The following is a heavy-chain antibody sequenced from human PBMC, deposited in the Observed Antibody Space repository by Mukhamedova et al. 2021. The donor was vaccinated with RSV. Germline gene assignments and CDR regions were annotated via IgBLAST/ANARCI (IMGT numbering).Heavy chain of an antibody. CDR2: IKQDGSQK. Sequence: GPEWVANIKQDGSQKSYVDSVKGRFIISRDNAKNLVYMEMNNLRAEDTAVYYCAREGSGGFDFWGQGIPVTAAS. D-gene: IGHD3-10*01. J-gene: IGHJ4*02. CDR3: AREGSGGFDF. V-gene: IGHV3-7*03.